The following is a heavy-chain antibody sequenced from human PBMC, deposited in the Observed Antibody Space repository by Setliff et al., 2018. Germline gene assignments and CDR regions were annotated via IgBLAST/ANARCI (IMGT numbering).Heavy chain of an antibody. Sequence: ASVKVSCKASGYTFTDHYLYWARQAPGQGLECMGRINPNNGGTNYAQKFQGRVTLTRDTSITTVYMELSTLTSDDTAVYYCVREGLSFGPGCCPNWLDPWGQGTLVTVSS. V-gene: IGHV1-2*06. CDR3: VREGLSFGPGCCPNWLDP. D-gene: IGHD3-3*01. J-gene: IGHJ5*02. CDR1: GYTFTDHY. CDR2: INPNNGGT.